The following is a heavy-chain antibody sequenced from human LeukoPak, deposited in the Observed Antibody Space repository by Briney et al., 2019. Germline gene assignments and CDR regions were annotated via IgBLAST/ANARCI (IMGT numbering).Heavy chain of an antibody. Sequence: SVKVSCKASGGTFSSYAISWVRQAPGQGLEWMGGIIPIFGTANYAQKFQGRVTITADESTSTAYMELSSLRSEDTAVYYCARDPIVATIPYYYYYGMDVWGQGTTVTVSS. D-gene: IGHD5-12*01. CDR3: ARDPIVATIPYYYYYGMDV. V-gene: IGHV1-69*13. CDR1: GGTFSSYA. J-gene: IGHJ6*02. CDR2: IIPIFGTA.